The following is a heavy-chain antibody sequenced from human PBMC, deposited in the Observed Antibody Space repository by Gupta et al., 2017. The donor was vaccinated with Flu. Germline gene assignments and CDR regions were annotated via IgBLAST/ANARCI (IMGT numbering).Heavy chain of an antibody. CDR3: ARDRFYGSGSFDY. Sequence: EVQLVESGGGLVQPGGSLRLSCAASGFTFRSYEMNWVRQAPGKGLEWVSTISTSGSTRYYADSVEGRFTISRDNAKNSLYLQMHSLRAEDTAVYYCARDRFYGSGSFDYWGQGTLVTVSS. J-gene: IGHJ4*02. D-gene: IGHD3-10*01. V-gene: IGHV3-48*03. CDR2: ISTSGSTR. CDR1: GFTFRSYE.